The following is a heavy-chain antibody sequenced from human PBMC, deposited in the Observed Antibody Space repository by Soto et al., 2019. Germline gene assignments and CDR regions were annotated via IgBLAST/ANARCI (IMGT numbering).Heavy chain of an antibody. CDR2: ISAYNGYT. J-gene: IGHJ4*02. Sequence: QVQLVQSGAEVKKPGASVKVSCKASGYTFTRYDTRWVRQAPGQELEWMGWISAYNGYTNYAQKLQGRVTMSTDTATSAAYMELRRLRSDDTAGYYCARDTPPADYWGQGTLVTVSS. CDR3: ARDTPPADY. V-gene: IGHV1-18*01. CDR1: GYTFTRYD.